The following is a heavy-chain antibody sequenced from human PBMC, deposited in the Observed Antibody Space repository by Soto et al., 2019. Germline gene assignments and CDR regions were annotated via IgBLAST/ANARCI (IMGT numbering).Heavy chain of an antibody. CDR2: MNPDNGDT. V-gene: IGHV1-2*02. J-gene: IGHJ4*02. Sequence: QVQLVQSGAEVKKPGASAKVSCKASGYIFSNFYLHWVRQAPGQGLEWMGWMNPDNGDTEYAQNFQGRVTMTRDTSISTAYMELSRLTSDDAHMYYCARFNTFSREFEYWGQGTLVTVSS. CDR3: ARFNTFSREFEY. CDR1: GYIFSNFY.